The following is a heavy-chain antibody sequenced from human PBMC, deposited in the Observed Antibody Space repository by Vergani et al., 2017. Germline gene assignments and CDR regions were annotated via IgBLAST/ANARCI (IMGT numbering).Heavy chain of an antibody. CDR2: LYTSGST. Sequence: QVQLQESGPGLVKPSQTLSLTCTVSGGSISSGSYYWSWIRQPAGKGLEWIGRLYTSGSTNYNPSLKSRVAISVDTSKNQFSLKLSSVTAADTAVYYCARVTCTNGVCPPYWYFDLWGRGTLVTVSS. CDR1: GGSISSGSYY. J-gene: IGHJ2*01. V-gene: IGHV4-61*02. D-gene: IGHD2-8*01. CDR3: ARVTCTNGVCPPYWYFDL.